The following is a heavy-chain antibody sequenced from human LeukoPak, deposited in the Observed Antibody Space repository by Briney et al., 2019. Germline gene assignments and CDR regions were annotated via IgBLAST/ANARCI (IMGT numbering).Heavy chain of an antibody. CDR1: GFTFSDYA. V-gene: IGHV3-23*01. D-gene: IGHD2-15*01. J-gene: IGHJ6*03. CDR2: ISGSGDTT. Sequence: GGSLRLSCAASGFTFSDYAMTWVRQAPGKGLEWVSAISGSGDTTYYADSVKGRFTISRDNSKNTLYLKMNSLRAEDTAVYYCAKDGYCSGGSCHSAYYHYYMDVWGKGTTVTVSS. CDR3: AKDGYCSGGSCHSAYYHYYMDV.